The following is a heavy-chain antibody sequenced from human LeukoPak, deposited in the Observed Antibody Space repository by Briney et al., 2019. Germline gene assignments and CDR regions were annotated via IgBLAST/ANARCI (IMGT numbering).Heavy chain of an antibody. CDR2: ISGGGGST. CDR3: AKGDITMIVVVIAFDY. D-gene: IGHD3-22*01. J-gene: IGHJ4*02. Sequence: GSLRLSCAASGFTFTNYAMSWVRQAPGKGLEWVSGISGGGGSTYYADSVKGRFTISRDNSKNTLYLQMNSLRAEDTAVYYCAKGDITMIVVVIAFDYWGQGTLVTVSS. CDR1: GFTFTNYA. V-gene: IGHV3-23*01.